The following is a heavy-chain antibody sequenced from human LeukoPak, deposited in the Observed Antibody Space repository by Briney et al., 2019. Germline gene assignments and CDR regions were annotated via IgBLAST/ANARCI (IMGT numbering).Heavy chain of an antibody. CDR3: TTRPQGSCSGNSGQGLDY. CDR2: SSSTLQI. V-gene: IGHV3-53*01. D-gene: IGHD2-15*01. Sequence: GGSMTLSCAASGFTVSSNYMTWVRQAPGKGLEWVSAISSSTLQIYYADSVKGRFTLSRDNSKHTIYLQINSVRAEDTAVYYCTTRPQGSCSGNSGQGLDYWGQGTRVTVSA. CDR1: GFTVSSNY. J-gene: IGHJ4*02.